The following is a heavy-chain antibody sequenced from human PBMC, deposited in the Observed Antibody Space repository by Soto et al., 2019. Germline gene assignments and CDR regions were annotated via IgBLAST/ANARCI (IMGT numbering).Heavy chain of an antibody. J-gene: IGHJ2*01. CDR3: ARYSKDYGDYWYFDL. Sequence: QVQLVESGGGVVQPGRSLRLSCAASGFTFSSYGMHWVRQAPGKGLEWVAVIWYDGSNKYYADSVKGRFTISRDNSKNTLYLQMNSLRAEDTAVYYCARYSKDYGDYWYFDLWGRGTLVTVSS. D-gene: IGHD4-17*01. V-gene: IGHV3-33*01. CDR1: GFTFSSYG. CDR2: IWYDGSNK.